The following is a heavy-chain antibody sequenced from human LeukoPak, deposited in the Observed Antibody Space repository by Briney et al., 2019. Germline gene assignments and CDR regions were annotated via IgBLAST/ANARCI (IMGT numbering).Heavy chain of an antibody. V-gene: IGHV3-30*18. CDR2: ISYDGSNK. D-gene: IGHD6-13*01. J-gene: IGHJ4*02. Sequence: GGSLRLSCAASGFTFSSYGMHWVRRAPGKGLEGVAVISYDGSNKYYADSVRGRFTIYRDNSKNTLYLQMNSLRAEDTAVYYCAKDRSSSPDYWGQGTLVTVYS. CDR1: GFTFSSYG. CDR3: AKDRSSSPDY.